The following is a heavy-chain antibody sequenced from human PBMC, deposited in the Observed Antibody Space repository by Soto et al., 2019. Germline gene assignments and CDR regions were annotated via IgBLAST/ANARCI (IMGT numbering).Heavy chain of an antibody. D-gene: IGHD1-26*01. CDR3: ARDNPIYSGSYPGY. CDR1: GFTFSSYG. J-gene: IGHJ4*02. Sequence: PGWSLRLSCAASGFTFSSYGMHWVRQPPGKGLEWVAVVWYDGSNKYYADSVKGRFTISRDNSKNTLYLQMNSLRAEDTAVYYCARDNPIYSGSYPGYWGQGTLVTVSS. V-gene: IGHV3-33*01. CDR2: VWYDGSNK.